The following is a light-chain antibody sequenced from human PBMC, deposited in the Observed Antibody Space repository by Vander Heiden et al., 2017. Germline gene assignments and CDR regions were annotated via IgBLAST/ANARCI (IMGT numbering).Light chain of an antibody. CDR2: DVN. J-gene: IGLJ3*02. V-gene: IGLV2-18*02. CDR3: SSYTTSSTWV. Sequence: QSALTQTPSVSGSPGQSVPISCTGTSSDIGTYNHVSWYQQPPGTAPKAMSYDVNNRPSGVPDRFSGSKSGNTASLTISGLQAEDEADYDCSSYTTSSTWVFGGGTKLTVL. CDR1: SSDIGTYNH.